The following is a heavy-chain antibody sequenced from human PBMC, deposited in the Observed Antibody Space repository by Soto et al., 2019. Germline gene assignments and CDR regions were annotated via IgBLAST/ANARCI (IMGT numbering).Heavy chain of an antibody. CDR1: GYTFTSYY. D-gene: IGHD3-3*01. CDR2: INPSGGST. J-gene: IGHJ5*02. Sequence: QVQLVQTGAEVKKPGASVKVSCKASGYTFTSYYMHWVRQAPGQGLEWMGIINPSGGSTSYAQKFQGRVTMTRDMPTSTVYMELSSLRSEDTAVYYCARDGVWDFWAGFLDPRGQGTLVTVSS. CDR3: ARDGVWDFWAGFLDP. V-gene: IGHV1-46*01.